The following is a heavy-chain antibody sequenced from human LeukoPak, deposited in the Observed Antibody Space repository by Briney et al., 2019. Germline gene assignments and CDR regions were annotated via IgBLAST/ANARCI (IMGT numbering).Heavy chain of an antibody. CDR1: GGSISTYY. D-gene: IGHD1-26*01. CDR3: ARDPVVGATNWFDP. Sequence: SETLSLTCTVSGGSISTYYWNWIRQPAGKGLEWIGRVYSSGTTNYNPSLKSRVTMSVDTSKNQLSLKLTSVTAADTAVYYCARDPVVGATNWFDPWGQGTQVTVSS. J-gene: IGHJ5*02. V-gene: IGHV4-4*07. CDR2: VYSSGTT.